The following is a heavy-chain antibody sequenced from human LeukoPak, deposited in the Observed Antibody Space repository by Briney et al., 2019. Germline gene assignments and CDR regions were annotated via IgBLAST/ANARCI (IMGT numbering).Heavy chain of an antibody. Sequence: SETLSLTCNVSGNSISSGSYYWSWIRQPPGKGLEWIGYIYYSGSTNYNPSLKSRVTISVDTSKNQFSLKLSSVTAADTAVYYCARLYSSGYDAFDIWGQGTMVTVSS. J-gene: IGHJ3*02. D-gene: IGHD6-19*01. CDR1: GNSISSGSYY. CDR3: ARLYSSGYDAFDI. CDR2: IYYSGST. V-gene: IGHV4-61*01.